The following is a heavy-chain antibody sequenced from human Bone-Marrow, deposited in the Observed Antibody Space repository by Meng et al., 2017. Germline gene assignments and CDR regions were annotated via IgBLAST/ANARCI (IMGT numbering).Heavy chain of an antibody. CDR2: ISTNNGNP. J-gene: IGHJ4*02. D-gene: IGHD2-2*01. CDR3: TRDGYSDCSRTSCFDF. V-gene: IGHV7-4-1*02. CDR1: GYTLSRYA. Sequence: QVNRVQSGSELRKPGPSVKVSCKASGYTLSRYAINWLRQAPGQGLEWMGWISTNNGNPTYAQGFTGRFVFSLDTSVSTAYLQISTLKADDTAVYYCTRDGYSDCSRTSCFDFWGQGTLVTVSS.